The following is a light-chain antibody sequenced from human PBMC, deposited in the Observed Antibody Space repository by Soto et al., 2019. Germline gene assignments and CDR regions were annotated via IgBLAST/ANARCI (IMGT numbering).Light chain of an antibody. Sequence: EIVMTQSPATLSVSPRERATLSCRASQSVSSNFAWYQQKPGQAPRLLIYGASTRATGIPARFSGSRSGTEFTLTISSLQSEDFAVYYCQQYNNWPPWTFGQGTKLEIK. CDR1: QSVSSN. CDR3: QQYNNWPPWT. CDR2: GAS. V-gene: IGKV3-15*01. J-gene: IGKJ2*02.